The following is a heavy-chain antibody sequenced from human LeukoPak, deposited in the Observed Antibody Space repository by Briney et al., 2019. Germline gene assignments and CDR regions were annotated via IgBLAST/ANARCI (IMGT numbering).Heavy chain of an antibody. V-gene: IGHV3-64*01. CDR1: GFTFSSYA. CDR3: ARGPDYYGYFDL. J-gene: IGHJ2*01. D-gene: IGHD3-10*01. Sequence: GGSLRLSCAASGFTFSSYAMQWVRQAPGKGLEYVSAISSNGGSTYYANSVKGRFTISRDNSKNTLHLQMGSLRAEDMAVYYCARGPDYYGYFDLWGRGTLVTVSS. CDR2: ISSNGGST.